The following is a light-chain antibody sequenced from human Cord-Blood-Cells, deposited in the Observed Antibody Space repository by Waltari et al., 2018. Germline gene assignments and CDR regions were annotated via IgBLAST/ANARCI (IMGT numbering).Light chain of an antibody. CDR1: QSVSSY. CDR3: QQRSNWIT. V-gene: IGKV3-11*01. CDR2: DAS. Sequence: EIVLTQSPATLSLSPGERATLSCRASQSVSSYLAWYQQKPGQAPRLLIYDASNRATGILARFSGSGSGTDFTRTISSLGPEDFAVYYCQQRSNWITFGQGTRLEIK. J-gene: IGKJ5*01.